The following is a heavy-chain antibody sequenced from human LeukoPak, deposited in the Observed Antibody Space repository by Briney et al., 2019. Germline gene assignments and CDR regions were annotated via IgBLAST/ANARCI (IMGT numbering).Heavy chain of an antibody. CDR2: IYYSGST. D-gene: IGHD4-23*01. Sequence: SETLSLTCTVSGGSISSYYWSWIRQPAGKGLEWIGRIYYSGSTYYNPSLNSRVTISVDTSKNQFSLKLSSVTAADTAVYYCARDYLGGNPDAFDIWGQGTMVTVSS. CDR3: ARDYLGGNPDAFDI. CDR1: GGSISSYY. V-gene: IGHV4-4*07. J-gene: IGHJ3*02.